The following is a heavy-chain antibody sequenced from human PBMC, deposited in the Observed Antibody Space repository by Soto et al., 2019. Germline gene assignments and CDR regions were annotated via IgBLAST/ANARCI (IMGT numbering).Heavy chain of an antibody. Sequence: ASVKVSCKASGGTFSSYAISWVRQAPGQGLEWMGGIIPIFGTANYAQKFQGRVTITADESTSTAYMELSSLRSEDTAVYYCARRVRSRNGKRPPYYGMDVWGQGTTVTVSS. D-gene: IGHD3-10*01. CDR3: ARRVRSRNGKRPPYYGMDV. CDR2: IIPIFGTA. J-gene: IGHJ6*02. CDR1: GGTFSSYA. V-gene: IGHV1-69*13.